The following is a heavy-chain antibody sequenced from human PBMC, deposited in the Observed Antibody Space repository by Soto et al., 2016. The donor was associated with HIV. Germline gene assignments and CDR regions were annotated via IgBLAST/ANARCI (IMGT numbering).Heavy chain of an antibody. V-gene: IGHV4-39*01. CDR1: SGSISSSTYF. CDR2: IHYSGST. Sequence: QLQLQESGPGLVKPSETLSLTCSVSSGSISSSTYFWGWIRQSPGKGLEWIGSIHYSGSTYYDPSLRSRVTISVDTSKNQFSLKLTSVTATDTAVYYCARQPHGGSYLWFFDSVGHGTLVTVSS. D-gene: IGHD3-16*02. CDR3: ARQPHGGSYLWFFDS. J-gene: IGHJ4*01.